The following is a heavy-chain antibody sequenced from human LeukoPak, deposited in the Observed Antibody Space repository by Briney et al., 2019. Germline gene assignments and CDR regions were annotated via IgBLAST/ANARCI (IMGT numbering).Heavy chain of an antibody. J-gene: IGHJ4*02. CDR1: GGSISSGDYY. V-gene: IGHV4-30-4*01. D-gene: IGHD3-16*01. CDR2: IYYSGST. CDR3: ARELYDYVWGSYIDY. Sequence: SETLSLTCTVSGGSISSGDYYWSWIRQPPGKGLERIGYIYYSGSTYYNPSLKSRLTISLDTSKNQFSLKLSSVTAADTAVYYCARELYDYVWGSYIDYWGQGALVTVSS.